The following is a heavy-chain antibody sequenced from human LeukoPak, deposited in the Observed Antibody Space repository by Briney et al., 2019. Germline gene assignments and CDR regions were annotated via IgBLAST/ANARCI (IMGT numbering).Heavy chain of an antibody. CDR2: ISAYNGNT. CDR3: ARLGYSYGLYYFDY. V-gene: IGHV1-18*01. J-gene: IGHJ4*02. CDR1: GDTFSSYG. Sequence: ASVKVSCKASGDTFSSYGISWVRQAPGQGLEWMGWISAYNGNTNYAQKLQGRVTMTTDTSTTTAYMELRSLRSDDTALYYCARLGYSYGLYYFDYWGQGTLVTVSS. D-gene: IGHD5-18*01.